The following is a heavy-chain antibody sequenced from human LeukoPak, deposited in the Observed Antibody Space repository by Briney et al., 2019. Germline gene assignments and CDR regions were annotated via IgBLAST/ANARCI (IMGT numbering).Heavy chain of an antibody. CDR2: ISDSGST. D-gene: IGHD3-3*01. J-gene: IGHJ5*02. CDR3: ARGRLLEWFDS. Sequence: PSETLSLTCTVSGDSISSYYWSRIRQPPGKRLEWIGCISDSGSTNYNPSLKSRVTISVDTSKSQFSLKLSSVTAADTAVYYCARGRLLEWFDSWGQGTLVSVSS. CDR1: GDSISSYY. V-gene: IGHV4-59*01.